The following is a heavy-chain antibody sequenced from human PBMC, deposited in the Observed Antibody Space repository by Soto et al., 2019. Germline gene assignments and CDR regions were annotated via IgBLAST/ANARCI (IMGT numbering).Heavy chain of an antibody. Sequence: VQLQQWGAGLLKPSETLSLTCVVFGGSLSDYNWNWIRQSPGKGPEWLGEINHFGVTNHSPSLKSRSTMSVDTSRNRSSLKSSSVSAAATAVYYCATNSAFIFDYWGQGALVTVS. CDR3: ATNSAFIFDY. CDR1: GGSLSDYN. CDR2: INHFGVT. J-gene: IGHJ4*02. V-gene: IGHV4-34*01. D-gene: IGHD3-3*02.